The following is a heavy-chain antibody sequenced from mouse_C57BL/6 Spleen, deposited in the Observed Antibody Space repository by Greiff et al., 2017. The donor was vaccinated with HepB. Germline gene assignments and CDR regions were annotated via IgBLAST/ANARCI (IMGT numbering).Heavy chain of an antibody. CDR3: ASPYYYGSSYWYFDV. D-gene: IGHD1-1*01. V-gene: IGHV14-2*01. CDR2: IDPEDGET. Sequence: EVQLQQSGAELVKPGASVKLSCTASGFNIKDYYMHWVKQRTEQGLEWIGRIDPEDGETKYAPKFQGKATITADTSSNTAYLQLSSQTSEDTAVYYCASPYYYGSSYWYFDVWGTGTTVTVSS. CDR1: GFNIKDYY. J-gene: IGHJ1*03.